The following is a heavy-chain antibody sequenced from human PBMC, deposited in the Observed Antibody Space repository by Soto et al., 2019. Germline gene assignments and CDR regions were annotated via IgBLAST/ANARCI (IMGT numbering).Heavy chain of an antibody. CDR2: ISGDGVTT. CDR1: GFPFSSYW. D-gene: IGHD3-9*01. Sequence: EVQLVESGGDLVQRGGSLRLYCAASGFPFSSYWMHWVRHTPGKGLDWVARISGDGVTTYYADSVTGRFTVSRDNAKNTLSLQISGLRADDTAVYYCAREYYGLLTGYYTDYWGQGTLVSVSS. V-gene: IGHV3-74*01. J-gene: IGHJ4*02. CDR3: AREYYGLLTGYYTDY.